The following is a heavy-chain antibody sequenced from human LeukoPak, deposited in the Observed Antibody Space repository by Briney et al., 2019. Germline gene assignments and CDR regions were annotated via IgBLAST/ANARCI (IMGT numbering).Heavy chain of an antibody. CDR3: ARSYYDFWGGPTRYYYYLGLDV. J-gene: IGHJ6*02. Sequence: SQTLSLTCAISGDSVSSNSAAWNWIRQSPSRGLEWLGRTYYRSKWYNDYAVSVKSRITINPDTSKNQFSLQLNSVTPEDTAVYYCARSYYDFWGGPTRYYYYLGLDVWGQGTTVTVSS. V-gene: IGHV6-1*01. CDR1: GDSVSSNSAA. CDR2: TYYRSKWYN. D-gene: IGHD3-3*01.